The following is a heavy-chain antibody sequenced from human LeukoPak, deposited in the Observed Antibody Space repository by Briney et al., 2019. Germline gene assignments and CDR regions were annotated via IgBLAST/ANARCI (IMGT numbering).Heavy chain of an antibody. CDR3: ARGPKMTTVTLHRLPWYFDL. Sequence: PGGSLRLSCAASGFTFSSYDMHWVRQATGKGLEWVSAIGTAGDTYYPGSVKGRFTISRENAKNSLYLQMNSLRAGDTAVYYCARGPKMTTVTLHRLPWYFDLWGRGTLVTVSS. J-gene: IGHJ2*01. CDR2: IGTAGDT. CDR1: GFTFSSYD. V-gene: IGHV3-13*01. D-gene: IGHD4-17*01.